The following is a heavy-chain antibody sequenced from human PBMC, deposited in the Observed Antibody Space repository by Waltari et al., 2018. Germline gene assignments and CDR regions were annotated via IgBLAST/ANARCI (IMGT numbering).Heavy chain of an antibody. V-gene: IGHV1-46*01. J-gene: IGHJ5*02. CDR1: GYTFTSYY. CDR3: AREYSSSSGNWFDP. Sequence: QVQLVQSGAEVKKPGASVKVSCKASGYTFTSYYMHWVRQAPGQGLEWMGIINTSGSSTSNAQKFHGRVTMIRDTSTSTVFMELRSLISEDTAVDYCAREYSSSSGNWFDPWGQGTLVTVSS. CDR2: INTSGSST. D-gene: IGHD6-6*01.